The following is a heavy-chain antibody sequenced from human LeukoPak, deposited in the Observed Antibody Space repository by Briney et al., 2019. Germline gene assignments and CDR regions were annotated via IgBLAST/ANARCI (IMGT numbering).Heavy chain of an antibody. V-gene: IGHV3-66*01. CDR2: IYSGGST. Sequence: PGGSLRLSCAASGFTVSSNYMSWVRQAPGKGLEWVSVIYSGGSTYYADSVKGRFTISRDNSKNTLYLQMNSLRAEDTTVYYCARAQLDGDLDYWGQGTLVTVSS. D-gene: IGHD4-17*01. CDR3: ARAQLDGDLDY. CDR1: GFTVSSNY. J-gene: IGHJ4*02.